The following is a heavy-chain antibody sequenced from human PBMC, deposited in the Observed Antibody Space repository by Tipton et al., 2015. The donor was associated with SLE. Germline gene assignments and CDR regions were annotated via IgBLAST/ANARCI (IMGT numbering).Heavy chain of an antibody. J-gene: IGHJ3*02. CDR3: ARAPYYDFWSGYHGAFDI. V-gene: IGHV1-18*01. CDR2: ISGYNGNT. Sequence: QLVQSGAEVKKPGASVKVSCKASGYTFAGYGISWVRQAPGQGLEWMGWISGYNGNTNYAQKIQGRVTMTTDTSTSTAYMELRSLRSDDTAVYYCARAPYYDFWSGYHGAFDIWGQGTMVTVSS. D-gene: IGHD3-3*01. CDR1: GYTFAGYG.